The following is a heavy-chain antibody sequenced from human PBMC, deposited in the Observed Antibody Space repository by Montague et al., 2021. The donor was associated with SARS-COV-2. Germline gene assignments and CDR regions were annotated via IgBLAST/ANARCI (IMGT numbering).Heavy chain of an antibody. D-gene: IGHD2-2*01. J-gene: IGHJ3*02. CDR1: GGSFSNYY. CDR3: ARGGGPVVVPGAGPAGRAFDI. CDR2: VNQSGTT. Sequence: SETLSLTCAISGGSFSNYYWSWIRQPPGKGLKWIGEVNQSGTTIYNPSVKSGVTISEDTSKNQFYLRLNSVTAADTAVYYCARGGGPVVVPGAGPAGRAFDIWGQGTMVTVSS. V-gene: IGHV4-34*01.